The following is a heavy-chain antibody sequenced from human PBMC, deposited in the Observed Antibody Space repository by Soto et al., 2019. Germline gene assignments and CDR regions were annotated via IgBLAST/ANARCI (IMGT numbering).Heavy chain of an antibody. D-gene: IGHD2-15*01. CDR1: GFTVSSNY. CDR3: ARSQGYCSGGSCYLEYFYH. V-gene: IGHV3-66*01. CDR2: FYSGGST. Sequence: GGSLRLSCAASGFTVSSNYMSWVRQAPGKGLEWVSVFYSGGSTYYADSVKGRFTISRDNSKNTLYLQMNSLRAEDTAVYYCARSQGYCSGGSCYLEYFYHWGQGTQVAVSS. J-gene: IGHJ1*01.